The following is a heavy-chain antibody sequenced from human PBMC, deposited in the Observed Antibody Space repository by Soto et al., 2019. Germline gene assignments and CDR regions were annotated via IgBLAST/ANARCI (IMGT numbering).Heavy chain of an antibody. CDR2: ISWNSGSI. V-gene: IGHV3-9*01. J-gene: IGHJ4*02. Sequence: PGGSLRLSCAASGFTFDDYAMHWVRQAPGKGLEWVSGISWNSGSIGYADSVKGRFTISRDNAKNSLYLQMNSLRAEDTALYYCAKAPYAISSWYFDYWGQGTLVTVSS. CDR3: AKAPYAISSWYFDY. CDR1: GFTFDDYA. D-gene: IGHD2-8*01.